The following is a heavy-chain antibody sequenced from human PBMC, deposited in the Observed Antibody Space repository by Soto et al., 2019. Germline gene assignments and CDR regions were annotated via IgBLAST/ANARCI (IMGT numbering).Heavy chain of an antibody. J-gene: IGHJ6*02. V-gene: IGHV4-31*03. CDR3: ARAPHDYYYYYYGMDV. D-gene: IGHD1-1*01. CDR2: IYYSGST. Sequence: PSETLSLTCTVSGGSISSGGYYWSWIRQHPGKGLEWIGYIYYSGSTYYNPSLKSRVTTSVDTSKNQFSLKLSSVTAADTAVYYGARAPHDYYYYYYGMDVWGQGTTVTVSS. CDR1: GGSISSGGYY.